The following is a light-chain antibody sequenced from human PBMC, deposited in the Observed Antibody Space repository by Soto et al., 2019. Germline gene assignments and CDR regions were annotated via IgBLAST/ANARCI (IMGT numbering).Light chain of an antibody. CDR3: QLYGPSLIYT. Sequence: EIVLTQSPGTLSLSPGQRATLSCRASQSVSSYLAWYQQKPGQAPRLLIYGVSSRAPGLPDRFSGSGSGTDFTLTISGLEPEDFAVYYCQLYGPSLIYTFGQGTKLEIK. V-gene: IGKV3-20*01. CDR2: GVS. J-gene: IGKJ2*01. CDR1: QSVSSY.